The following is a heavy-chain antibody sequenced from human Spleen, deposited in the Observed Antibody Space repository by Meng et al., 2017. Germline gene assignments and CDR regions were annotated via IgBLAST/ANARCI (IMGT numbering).Heavy chain of an antibody. J-gene: IGHJ6*02. CDR1: GYTFSRSG. V-gene: IGHV1-3*01. CDR2: LNVGNGDT. D-gene: IGHD1-26*01. CDR3: ARVGPMRCNNSGCSSGGGMDA. Sequence: ASVKVSCKASGYTFSRSGLHWVRQAPGQRLEWMGWLNVGNGDTKFSQKVQGRVTITRDTSASTVYMELSSLRSEDTAVYYCARVGPMRCNNSGCSSGGGMDAWGQGTTVTVSS.